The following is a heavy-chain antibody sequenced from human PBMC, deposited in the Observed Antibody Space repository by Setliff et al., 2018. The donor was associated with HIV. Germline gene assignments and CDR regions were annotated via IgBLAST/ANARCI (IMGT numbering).Heavy chain of an antibody. CDR3: ARDSDYYDSSTYRRDY. Sequence: SETLSLTCPVSGRSISSGSYYWSWLRQPAGKGLEWIGRIYTSGRIYYNPSLKSRITISVDTSNKQFSLNLSSVTAADTAVYYCARDSDYYDSSTYRRDYWGQGTLVTVSS. J-gene: IGHJ4*02. CDR2: IYTSGRI. V-gene: IGHV4-61*02. D-gene: IGHD3-22*01. CDR1: GRSISSGSYY.